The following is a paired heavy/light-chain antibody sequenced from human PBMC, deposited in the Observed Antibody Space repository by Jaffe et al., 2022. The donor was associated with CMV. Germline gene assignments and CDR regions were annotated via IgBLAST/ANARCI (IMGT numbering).Heavy chain of an antibody. D-gene: IGHD3-22*01. Sequence: QVQLVQSGAEVKKPGSSVKVSCKASGGTFSSYAISWVRQAPGQGLEWMGGIIPIFGTANYAQKFQGRVTITADESTSTAYMELSSLRSEDTAVYYCARDRLTYYYDSSGPSDAFDIWGQGTMVTVSS. J-gene: IGHJ3*02. CDR2: IIPIFGTA. V-gene: IGHV1-69*01. CDR1: GGTFSSYA. CDR3: ARDRLTYYYDSSGPSDAFDI.
Light chain of an antibody. Sequence: QSVLTQPPSASGTPGQRVTISCSGSSSNIGSNYVYWYQQLPGTAPKLLIYRNNQRPSGVPDRFSGSKSGTSASLAISGLRSEDEADYYCAAWDDSLSGSWVFGGGTKLTVL. V-gene: IGLV1-47*01. CDR3: AAWDDSLSGSWV. J-gene: IGLJ3*02. CDR2: RNN. CDR1: SSNIGSNY.